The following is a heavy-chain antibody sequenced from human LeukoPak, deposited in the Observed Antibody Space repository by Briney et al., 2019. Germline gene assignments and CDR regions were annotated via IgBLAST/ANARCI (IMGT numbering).Heavy chain of an antibody. D-gene: IGHD6-13*01. V-gene: IGHV3-66*01. CDR2: VYSGGAT. J-gene: IGHJ4*02. CDR3: ARAGSSWDFDC. CDR1: GFTVSSNY. Sequence: PGGSLRLSCAASGFTVSSNYMNWVRQAPGKGLEWVSVVYSGGATYYADSVKGRFTLSRDNSKNTLYLQMNSLRAEDTAVYYCARAGSSWDFDCWGQGTLVTVSS.